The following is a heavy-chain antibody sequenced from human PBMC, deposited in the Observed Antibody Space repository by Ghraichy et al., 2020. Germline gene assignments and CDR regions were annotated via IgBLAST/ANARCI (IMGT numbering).Heavy chain of an antibody. Sequence: GESLNISCAASGFTFSSYWMSWVRQAPGKGLEWVANIKQDGSEKYYVDSVKGRFTISRDNAKNSLYLQMNSLRAEDTAVYYCARGFCGSTSCYRTLGYWRQGTLVAVSS. CDR1: GFTFSSYW. CDR2: IKQDGSEK. D-gene: IGHD2-2*01. CDR3: ARGFCGSTSCYRTLGY. J-gene: IGHJ1*01. V-gene: IGHV3-7*03.